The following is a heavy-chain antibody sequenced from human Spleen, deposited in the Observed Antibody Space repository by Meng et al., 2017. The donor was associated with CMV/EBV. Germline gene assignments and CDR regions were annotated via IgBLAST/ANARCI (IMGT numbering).Heavy chain of an antibody. V-gene: IGHV3-11*01. Sequence: SCEVSGFPFSDYYISWIRQAPGKGLEWISTIRSGGGNIDYADSVKGRFTIFRDNAKNSVYLQMNTLRAEDTAVYYCARDRSLYFFDYWGQGTLVTVSS. CDR3: ARDRSLYFFDY. J-gene: IGHJ4*02. CDR2: IRSGGGNI. D-gene: IGHD3-16*02. CDR1: GFPFSDYY.